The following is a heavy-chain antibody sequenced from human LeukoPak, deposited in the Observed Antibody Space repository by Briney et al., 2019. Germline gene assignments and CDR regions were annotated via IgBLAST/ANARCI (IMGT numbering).Heavy chain of an antibody. V-gene: IGHV1-8*01. J-gene: IGHJ3*02. Sequence: GASVKVYCKASGYTFTSYDIKWVRQATGQGLEWMGWMNPNSGNTGYAQKFQGRVTMTRNTSISTAYMELSSLRSEDTAVYYCARWATIFGVVRKDAFDIWGQGTMVTVSS. CDR1: GYTFTSYD. D-gene: IGHD3-3*01. CDR3: ARWATIFGVVRKDAFDI. CDR2: MNPNSGNT.